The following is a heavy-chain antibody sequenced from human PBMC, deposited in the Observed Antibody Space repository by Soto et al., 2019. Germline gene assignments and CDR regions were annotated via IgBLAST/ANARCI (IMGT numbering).Heavy chain of an antibody. CDR2: ISYNGSNK. V-gene: IGHV3-30*18. Sequence: PGGSLRLSCAASGFTINGYGMNWVRQAPGKGLEWVAVISYNGSNKYYSDSVNGRFIISRDNSKNTLSLQMNSLRPEDSAVYYCAKYLKRVVVPSAKDVWGQGTTVTVSS. D-gene: IGHD2-2*01. CDR3: AKYLKRVVVPSAKDV. CDR1: GFTINGYG. J-gene: IGHJ6*02.